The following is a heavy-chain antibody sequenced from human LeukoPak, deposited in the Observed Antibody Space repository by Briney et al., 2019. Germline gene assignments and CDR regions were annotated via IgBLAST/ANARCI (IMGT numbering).Heavy chain of an antibody. J-gene: IGHJ4*02. V-gene: IGHV4-30-4*08. CDR1: GVSISSGDYY. CDR3: ASGFEYCSPDC. Sequence: PSETLSLTCTVSGVSISSGDYYWTWIRQPPGKGLEWIGYIYYSGSTYYNPSLKSRVTISVDTSKNQFSLKLSSVTAADTAVYYCASGFEYCSPDCWGQGTLVNVSS. CDR2: IYYSGST. D-gene: IGHD6-6*01.